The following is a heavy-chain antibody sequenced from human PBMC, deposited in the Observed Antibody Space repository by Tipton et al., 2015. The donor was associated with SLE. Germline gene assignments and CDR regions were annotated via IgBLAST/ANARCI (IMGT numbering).Heavy chain of an antibody. CDR2: IYHSGTT. Sequence: GLVKPSETLSLTCGVSGFSISSGYYWGWIRQPPGKGLEWIGSIYHSGTTFYNPSLKSRLTISVDTSKNQFSLKLSSVTAADTAVFYCARGVDDYWSADYWGQGTLVTVSS. D-gene: IGHD3-3*01. J-gene: IGHJ4*02. V-gene: IGHV4-38-2*01. CDR1: GFSISSGYY. CDR3: ARGVDDYWSADY.